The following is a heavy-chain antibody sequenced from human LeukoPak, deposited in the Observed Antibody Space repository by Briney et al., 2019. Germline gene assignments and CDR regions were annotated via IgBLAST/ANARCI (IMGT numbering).Heavy chain of an antibody. CDR2: IKQDGSEK. Sequence: PGGSLRLSCAASGFTFSSYWMSWVRQAPGKGLEWVANIKQDGSEKYYVDSVKGRFTISRDNAKNSPYLQMNSLRAEDTAVYYCARDERFLEWLHHYYYYYMDVWGKGTTVTVSS. CDR1: GFTFSSYW. V-gene: IGHV3-7*01. J-gene: IGHJ6*03. CDR3: ARDERFLEWLHHYYYYYMDV. D-gene: IGHD3-3*01.